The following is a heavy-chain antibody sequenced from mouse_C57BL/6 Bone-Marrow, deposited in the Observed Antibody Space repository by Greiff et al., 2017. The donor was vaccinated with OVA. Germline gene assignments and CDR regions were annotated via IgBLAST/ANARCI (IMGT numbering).Heavy chain of an antibody. V-gene: IGHV1-15*01. Sequence: VQLQESGAELVRPGASVTLSCKASGYTFTDYEMHWVKQTPVHGLEWIGAIDPETGGTAYNQKFKGKAILTADKSSSTAYMELRSPTSEDSAVYYCTTLELGRGFAYWGQGTLVTVSA. CDR3: TTLELGRGFAY. CDR2: IDPETGGT. D-gene: IGHD4-1*01. CDR1: GYTFTDYE. J-gene: IGHJ3*01.